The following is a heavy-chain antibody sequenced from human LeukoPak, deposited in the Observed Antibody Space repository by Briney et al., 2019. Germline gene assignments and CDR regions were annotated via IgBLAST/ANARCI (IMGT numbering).Heavy chain of an antibody. J-gene: IGHJ3*02. CDR3: ARDSRRTYCGGDCYSPHAFDI. Sequence: KPSETLSLTCTVSGGSISSYYWSWIRQPPGKGLEWIGYIYYSGSTNYNPSLKSRVTISVDTSKNQFSLKLSSVTAADTAVYYCARDSRRTYCGGDCYSPHAFDIWGQGTMVTVSS. V-gene: IGHV4-59*01. CDR1: GGSISSYY. CDR2: IYYSGST. D-gene: IGHD2-21*02.